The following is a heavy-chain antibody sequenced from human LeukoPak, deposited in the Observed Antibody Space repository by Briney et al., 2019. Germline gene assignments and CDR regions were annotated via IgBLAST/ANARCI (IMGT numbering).Heavy chain of an antibody. CDR2: TSDSGGST. Sequence: GGSLRLSCAASGFTFNTYEMSWVRQAPGKGLEWVSTTSDSGGSTYYADSVKGRFTISRDNFKNTVYLQMNSLRADDTAVYYCATHSDFGSGSYRWFDPWGQGTLVIVSS. CDR3: ATHSDFGSGSYRWFDP. CDR1: GFTFNTYE. D-gene: IGHD3-10*01. J-gene: IGHJ5*02. V-gene: IGHV3-23*01.